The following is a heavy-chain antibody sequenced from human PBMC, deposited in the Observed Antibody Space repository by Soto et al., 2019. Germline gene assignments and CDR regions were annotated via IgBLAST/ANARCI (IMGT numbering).Heavy chain of an antibody. CDR2: IYHSGST. CDR3: ARASSGYSYGYFDY. CDR1: GGSISSGGYS. J-gene: IGHJ4*02. D-gene: IGHD5-18*01. Sequence: SETLSLTCAVSGGSISSGGYSWSWIRQPPGKGLEWIGYIYHSGSTYYNPSLKSRVTISVDRSKNQFSLKLSSVTAADTAVYYCARASSGYSYGYFDYWGQGTLVTVSS. V-gene: IGHV4-30-2*01.